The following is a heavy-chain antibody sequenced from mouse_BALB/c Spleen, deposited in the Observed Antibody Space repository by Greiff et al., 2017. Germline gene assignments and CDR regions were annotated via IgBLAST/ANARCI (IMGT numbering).Heavy chain of an antibody. Sequence: VQGVESGPGLVAPSQSLSITCTVSGFSLTSYGVHWVRQPPGKGLEWLGVIWAGGSTNYNSALMSRLSISKDNSKSQVFLKMNSLQTDDTAMYYCARDTDYDGAYWGQGTLVTVSA. V-gene: IGHV2-9*02. D-gene: IGHD2-4*01. CDR2: IWAGGST. CDR3: ARDTDYDGAY. J-gene: IGHJ3*01. CDR1: GFSLTSYG.